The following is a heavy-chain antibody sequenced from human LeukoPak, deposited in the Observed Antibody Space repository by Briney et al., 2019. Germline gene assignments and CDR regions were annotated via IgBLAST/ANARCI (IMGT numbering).Heavy chain of an antibody. CDR2: IKQDGSEK. CDR1: GFTFSDAW. D-gene: IGHD2-15*01. J-gene: IGHJ4*02. V-gene: IGHV3-7*01. Sequence: PGGSLRLSCAASGFTFSDAWMSWVRQAPGKGLEWVANIKQDGSEKSYVGSVTGRFTISRDNAKNSLYMQMNSLRAGDTAVYYCVRQRRYCSGDSCYQRTFDYWGQGTLVTVSS. CDR3: VRQRRYCSGDSCYQRTFDY.